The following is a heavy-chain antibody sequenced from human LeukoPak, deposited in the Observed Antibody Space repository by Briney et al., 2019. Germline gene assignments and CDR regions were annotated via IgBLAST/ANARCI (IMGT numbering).Heavy chain of an antibody. CDR2: ISSSSSYI. Sequence: GGSLRLSCAASGFTFSSYSMNWVRQAPGKGLEWVSSISSSSSYIYYADSVEGRFTISRDNAKNSLYLQMNSLRAEDTAVYYCARVGDYGDYGFDYWGQGTLVTVSS. CDR1: GFTFSSYS. J-gene: IGHJ4*02. V-gene: IGHV3-21*01. D-gene: IGHD4-17*01. CDR3: ARVGDYGDYGFDY.